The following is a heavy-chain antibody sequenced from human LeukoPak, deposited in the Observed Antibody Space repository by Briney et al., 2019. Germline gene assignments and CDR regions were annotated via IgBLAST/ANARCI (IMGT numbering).Heavy chain of an antibody. D-gene: IGHD6-6*01. CDR1: GGTFSSYA. V-gene: IGHV1-69*13. Sequence: SVRVSCKASGGTFSSYAISWVRQAPGQGLEWMGGIIPIFGTANYAQKFQGRVTITADESTSTAYMELSSLRSEDTAVYYCARDESPGSSSSFDYWGQGTLVTVSS. CDR3: ARDESPGSSSSFDY. CDR2: IIPIFGTA. J-gene: IGHJ4*02.